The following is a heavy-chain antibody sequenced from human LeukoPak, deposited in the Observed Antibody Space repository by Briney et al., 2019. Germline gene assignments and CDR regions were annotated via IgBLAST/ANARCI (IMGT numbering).Heavy chain of an antibody. CDR1: GGSFSGYY. V-gene: IGHV4-34*01. J-gene: IGHJ4*02. D-gene: IGHD2-2*01. CDR2: INHSGST. Sequence: SETLSLTCAVYGGSFSGYYWSWIRQPPGKGLEWIGEINHSGSTNYNPSLKSRVTISVDTSKNQFSLKLSSVTAADTAVYYCARGRRGRSYCSSTSCYGYFDYWGQGTLVTVSS. CDR3: ARGRRGRSYCSSTSCYGYFDY.